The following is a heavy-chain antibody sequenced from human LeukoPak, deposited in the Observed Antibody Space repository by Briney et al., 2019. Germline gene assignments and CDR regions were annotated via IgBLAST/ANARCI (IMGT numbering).Heavy chain of an antibody. CDR2: ISAYNGNT. Sequence: ASVNVSCKASGYSFTSNYIHWVRQAPGQGAEWMGWISAYNGNTNYAQKLQGRVTMTTDASTSTAYMELRSLRSDDTAVYYCARDLGDDLTTVTTGNWFDPWGQGTQVTVSS. CDR3: ARDLGDDLTTVTTGNWFDP. CDR1: GYSFTSNY. J-gene: IGHJ5*02. D-gene: IGHD4-17*01. V-gene: IGHV1-18*04.